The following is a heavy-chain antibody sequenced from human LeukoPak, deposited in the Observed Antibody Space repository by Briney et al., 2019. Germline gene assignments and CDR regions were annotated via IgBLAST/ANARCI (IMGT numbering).Heavy chain of an antibody. V-gene: IGHV4-59*08. CDR1: GGSISRYY. D-gene: IGHD1-26*01. CDR3: ARHDMDVAGAGLDYFDY. Sequence: SETLSLTCTVSGGSISRYYWSWIRQPPGKGLEWIGYIYYSGSTNYNPSLKSRVTISVDTSKNQFSLKLSSVTAAATAVYYCARHDMDVAGAGLDYFDYWGQGTLVTVSS. J-gene: IGHJ4*02. CDR2: IYYSGST.